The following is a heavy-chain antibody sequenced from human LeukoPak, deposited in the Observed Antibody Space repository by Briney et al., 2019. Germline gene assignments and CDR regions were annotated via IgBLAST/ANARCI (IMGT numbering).Heavy chain of an antibody. CDR3: ARSAGTWFDP. V-gene: IGHV3-48*03. CDR1: GFPFSTYE. Sequence: PGGSLRLSCVASGFPFSTYEMNWVRQPPGKGLEWVSYISSSGSTIYYADSVKGRFTISRDNAKNSLYLQMNSLRVEDTAVYYCARSAGTWFDPWGQGTLVTVSS. J-gene: IGHJ5*02. D-gene: IGHD1-1*01. CDR2: ISSSGSTI.